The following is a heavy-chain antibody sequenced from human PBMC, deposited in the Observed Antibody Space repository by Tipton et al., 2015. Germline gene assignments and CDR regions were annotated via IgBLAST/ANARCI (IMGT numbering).Heavy chain of an antibody. CDR2: ISYSGTT. V-gene: IGHV4-59*01. J-gene: IGHJ1*01. CDR3: ARASIIQGYYHDSSRYYLFNS. Sequence: TLSLTCTVSGGSITTYYWTWIRQPPGKGLEWIGYISYSGTTNYNPSLNNRVTISADTSRNQFSLRLTSVIAADTVVYYCARASIIQGYYHDSSRYYLFNSWGQGTLVIVS. CDR1: GGSITTYY. D-gene: IGHD3-22*01.